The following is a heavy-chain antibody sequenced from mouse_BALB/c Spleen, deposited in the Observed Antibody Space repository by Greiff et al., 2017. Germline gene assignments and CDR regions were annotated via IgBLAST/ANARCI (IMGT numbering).Heavy chain of an antibody. CDR3: ARHYYGSSYYFDG. Sequence: EVMLVESGGGLVQPGGSLKLSCAASGFTFSSYTMSWVRQTPEKRLEWVAYISNGGGSTYYPDTVKGRFTISRDNAKNTLYLQMSSLKSEDTAMYYCARHYYGSSYYFDGWGAGTTVTVSS. D-gene: IGHD1-1*01. CDR2: ISNGGGST. J-gene: IGHJ1*01. CDR1: GFTFSSYT. V-gene: IGHV5-12-2*01.